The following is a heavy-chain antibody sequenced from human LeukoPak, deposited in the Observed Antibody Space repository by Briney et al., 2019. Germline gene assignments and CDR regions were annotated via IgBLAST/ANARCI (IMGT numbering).Heavy chain of an antibody. CDR3: AIRRGYSGYDASFFDY. D-gene: IGHD5-12*01. CDR1: GYSISSGYY. Sequence: SETLSLTCTVSGYSISSGYYWGWFRQPPGKGLEWIGSIYHSGSTYYNPSLKSRVTISVDTSKNQFSLKLSSVTAADTAVYYCAIRRGYSGYDASFFDYWGQGTLVTGSS. V-gene: IGHV4-38-2*02. J-gene: IGHJ4*02. CDR2: IYHSGST.